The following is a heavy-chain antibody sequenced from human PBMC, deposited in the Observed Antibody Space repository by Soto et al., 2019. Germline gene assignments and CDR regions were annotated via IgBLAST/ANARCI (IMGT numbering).Heavy chain of an antibody. CDR2: ISGSGDST. V-gene: IGHV3-23*01. CDR3: AKDRLRTVTTLSCFDL. CDR1: GFTFSSYA. D-gene: IGHD4-17*01. Sequence: LRLSCAASGFTFSSYAMSWVRQAPGKGLEWVSAISGSGDSTYFADSVKGRFTISRDNSRNTLHLQMDSLRAEDTAIYYCAKDRLRTVTTLSCFDLWGRGTLVTVSS. J-gene: IGHJ2*01.